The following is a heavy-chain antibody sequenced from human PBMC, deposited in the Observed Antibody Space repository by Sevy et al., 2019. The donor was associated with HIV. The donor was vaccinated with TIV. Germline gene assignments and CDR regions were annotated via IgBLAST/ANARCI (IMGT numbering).Heavy chain of an antibody. V-gene: IGHV1-24*01. CDR3: ATLLGAIRNHGLDY. J-gene: IGHJ4*02. Sequence: ASVKVSCKVSGYTLTELSMHWVRQAPGKGLEWMGGFNPEKDETIYAPKFQGRVTMTEDTSTDTAYMQLSSLRSEDTAVYYCATLLGAIRNHGLDYWGQGTLVTVSS. D-gene: IGHD2-21*01. CDR1: GYTLTELS. CDR2: FNPEKDET.